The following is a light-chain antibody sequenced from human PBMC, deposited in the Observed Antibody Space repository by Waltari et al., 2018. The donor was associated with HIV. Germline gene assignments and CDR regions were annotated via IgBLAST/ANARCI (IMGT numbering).Light chain of an antibody. CDR1: SRVFGFSTY. V-gene: IGLV2-14*01. CDR3: TSYTSNDTLL. CDR2: EVI. Sequence: HSALTQPASMSAFPGPSITISCTVTSRVFGFSTYVSWYQQHPGNVPKVIISEVISRPAGVANRFSGSKSGNTASLTISGLQPEDEADYYCTSYTSNDTLLFGGGTKVTVL. J-gene: IGLJ2*01.